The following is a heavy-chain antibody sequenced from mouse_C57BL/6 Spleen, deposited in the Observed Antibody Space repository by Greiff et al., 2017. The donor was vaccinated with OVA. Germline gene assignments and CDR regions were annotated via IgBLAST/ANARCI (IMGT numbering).Heavy chain of an antibody. CDR3: TREVVAFYYFDY. Sequence: VQLQQSGAELVRPGASVTLSCKASGYTFTDYEMHWVKQTPVHGLEWIGAIDPETGGTAYNQKFKGKAILTAYKSSSTAYMELRSLTSEDSAVYYCTREVVAFYYFDYWGQGTTLTVSS. V-gene: IGHV1-15*01. CDR2: IDPETGGT. D-gene: IGHD1-1*01. J-gene: IGHJ2*01. CDR1: GYTFTDYE.